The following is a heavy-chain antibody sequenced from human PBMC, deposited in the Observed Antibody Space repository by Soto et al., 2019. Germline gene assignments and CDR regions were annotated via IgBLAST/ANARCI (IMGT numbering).Heavy chain of an antibody. V-gene: IGHV4-59*01. Sequence: SETLSLTCTVSGGSISSYYWSWIRQPPGKGLEWIGYIYYSGSTNYNPSLKSQVTISVDTSKNQFSLKLSSVTAADTAVYYCARDQGVYDSSGYYPRGAFDIWGQGTMVTVSS. CDR3: ARDQGVYDSSGYYPRGAFDI. CDR1: GGSISSYY. CDR2: IYYSGST. D-gene: IGHD3-22*01. J-gene: IGHJ3*02.